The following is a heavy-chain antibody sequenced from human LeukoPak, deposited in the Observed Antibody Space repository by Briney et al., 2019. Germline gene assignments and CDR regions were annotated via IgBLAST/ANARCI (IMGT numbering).Heavy chain of an antibody. Sequence: GGSLRLSCTASGFIFNNFGLMWVRQAPGKGLEWVSAISNDGGGTTYADFVKGRFTISRDNSKNTLFLQMNSLRAEDTALYYCAKGSSGYFADLWGQGTLVTVSS. CDR1: GFIFNNFG. CDR2: ISNDGGGT. D-gene: IGHD3-22*01. V-gene: IGHV3-23*01. J-gene: IGHJ5*02. CDR3: AKGSSGYFADL.